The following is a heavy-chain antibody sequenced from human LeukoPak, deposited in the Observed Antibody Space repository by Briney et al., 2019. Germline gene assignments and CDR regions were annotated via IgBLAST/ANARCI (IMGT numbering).Heavy chain of an antibody. V-gene: IGHV3-48*04. CDR2: TSNSGSSV. CDR3: AREHIRSGSYELDY. J-gene: IGHJ4*02. Sequence: QPGGSLRLSCAASGFTFSAYWMSWVRRAPGKGLEWISYTSNSGSSVYYGDSVKGRFTVSRDNAKNSVYLQMNSLRAEDTAVYYCAREHIRSGSYELDYWGQGTLVTVSS. D-gene: IGHD3-10*01. CDR1: GFTFSAYW.